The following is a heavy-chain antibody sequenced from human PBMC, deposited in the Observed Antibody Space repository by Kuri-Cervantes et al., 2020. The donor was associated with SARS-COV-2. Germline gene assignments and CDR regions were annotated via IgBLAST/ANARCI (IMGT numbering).Heavy chain of an antibody. V-gene: IGHV4-4*07. J-gene: IGHJ4*02. CDR1: GGSISSYY. CDR2: IYTSGST. D-gene: IGHD6-19*01. Sequence: LRLSCTVSGGSISSYYWSWIRQPAGKGLEWIGRIYTSGSTNYNPSLKSRVTMSVDTSKNQFSLKLSSVTAADTAVYYCARLTSGFDLYSSGWYYFDYWGQGTLVTVSS. CDR3: ARLTSGFDLYSSGWYYFDY.